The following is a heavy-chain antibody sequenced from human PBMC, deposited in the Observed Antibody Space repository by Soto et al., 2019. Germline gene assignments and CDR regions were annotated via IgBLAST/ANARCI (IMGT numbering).Heavy chain of an antibody. Sequence: QAQLVESGGGVVQPGTSRRLSCAASGFTISTHGMHWVRQAPGKGLEWLANIWYDGSNKFYAESVKGRFSISKDNSKNTLYQQMSSLRAEDTAVYYCAAATTWNFHFPYWGQGTQVTVSS. V-gene: IGHV3-33*03. CDR3: AAATTWNFHFPY. CDR1: GFTISTHG. D-gene: IGHD1-7*01. J-gene: IGHJ4*02. CDR2: IWYDGSNK.